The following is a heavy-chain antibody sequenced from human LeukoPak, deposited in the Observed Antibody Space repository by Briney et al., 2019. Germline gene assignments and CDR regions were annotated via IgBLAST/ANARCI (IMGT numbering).Heavy chain of an antibody. V-gene: IGHV1-69*01. Sequence: ASVKVSCKASGGTFSSYAISWVRQAPGQGLEWMGGIIPIFGTANYAQKFQGRVTITADESTSTAYMELSSLRSEDTAVYYCARVGYSSGRGSFDYWGQGTLVTVSS. CDR2: IIPIFGTA. CDR3: ARVGYSSGRGSFDY. J-gene: IGHJ4*02. CDR1: GGTFSSYA. D-gene: IGHD6-19*01.